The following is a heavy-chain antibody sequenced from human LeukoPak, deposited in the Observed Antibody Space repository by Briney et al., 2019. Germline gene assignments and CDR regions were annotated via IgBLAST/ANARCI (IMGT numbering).Heavy chain of an antibody. V-gene: IGHV1-18*01. CDR3: AREGIAAAPYYYGMDV. J-gene: IGHJ6*02. Sequence: ASVKVSCMASGYTFTSYGISWVRQAPGQGLEWMGWISAYNGNTNYAQKLQGRVTMTTDTSTSTAYMELRSLRSDDTAVYYCAREGIAAAPYYYGMDVWGQGTTVTVSS. CDR1: GYTFTSYG. CDR2: ISAYNGNT. D-gene: IGHD6-13*01.